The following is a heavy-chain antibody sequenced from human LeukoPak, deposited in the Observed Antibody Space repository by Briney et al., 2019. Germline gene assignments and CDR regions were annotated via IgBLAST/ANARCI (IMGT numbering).Heavy chain of an antibody. J-gene: IGHJ4*02. CDR3: ARDIAQLWPEKNFDY. Sequence: ASVKVSCKASGYTFTSYGISWVRQAPGQGLEWMGWISAYNGNTNYAQKLQGRVTMTTDTSTSTAYMELRSLRSDDTAVYYCARDIAQLWPEKNFDYWGQGTLVTVSS. V-gene: IGHV1-18*01. CDR1: GYTFTSYG. D-gene: IGHD5-18*01. CDR2: ISAYNGNT.